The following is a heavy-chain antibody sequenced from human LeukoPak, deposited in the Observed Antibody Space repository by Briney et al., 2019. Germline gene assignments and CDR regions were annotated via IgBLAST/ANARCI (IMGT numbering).Heavy chain of an antibody. Sequence: PSETLSLTCAVYGGSFSGYYWNWIRQSPGKGLEWIGEINHSGNTNYNPSLKSRVTISVDTSKNQFSLKLSSVTAADTAVYYCARGGRLFLPYWGQGTLVTVSS. CDR2: INHSGNT. J-gene: IGHJ4*02. V-gene: IGHV4-34*01. CDR1: GGSFSGYY. D-gene: IGHD3-22*01. CDR3: ARGGRLFLPY.